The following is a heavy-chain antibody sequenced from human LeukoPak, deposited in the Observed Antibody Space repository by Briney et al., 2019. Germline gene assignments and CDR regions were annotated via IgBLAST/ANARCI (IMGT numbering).Heavy chain of an antibody. CDR3: ARMGNIVVVPAAYNWFDP. Sequence: ASVKVSCKASGYTFTGYYMHWVRQAPGQGLEWMGWINPNSGGTNYAQKFQGRVTMTRDTSISTAYMELSRLRSDDTAMYYCARMGNIVVVPAAYNWFDPWGQGTLVTVSS. CDR2: INPNSGGT. V-gene: IGHV1-2*02. J-gene: IGHJ5*02. CDR1: GYTFTGYY. D-gene: IGHD2-2*01.